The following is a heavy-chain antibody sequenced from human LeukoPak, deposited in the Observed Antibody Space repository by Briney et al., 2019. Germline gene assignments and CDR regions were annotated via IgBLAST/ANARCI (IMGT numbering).Heavy chain of an antibody. CDR3: ARGRSGSFDY. CDR2: IYHSGST. J-gene: IGHJ4*02. D-gene: IGHD3-10*01. CDR1: GGSISSGGYY. Sequence: PSETLSLTCTVSGGSISSGGYYWSWIRQPPGKGLEWIGYIYHSGSTYYNPSLKSRVTISVDTSKNQFSLKLSSVTAADTAVYYCARGRSGSFDYWGQGTLVTVSS. V-gene: IGHV4-30-2*01.